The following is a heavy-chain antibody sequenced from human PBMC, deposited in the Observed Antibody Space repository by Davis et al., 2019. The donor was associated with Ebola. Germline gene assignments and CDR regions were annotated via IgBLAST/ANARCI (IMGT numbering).Heavy chain of an antibody. CDR2: IWYDESRQ. J-gene: IGHJ4*02. D-gene: IGHD5-12*01. CDR1: GFAFNKYG. V-gene: IGHV3-33*01. CDR3: VRVNSGYDSGPFDH. Sequence: PGGSLRLSCAASGFAFNKYGMHWVRQAPGKGLEWVAVIWYDESRQDYADSVKGRFTISRDNSKNTLFLEMNGLRVDDTAVYYCVRVNSGYDSGPFDHWGQGTLVTVSS.